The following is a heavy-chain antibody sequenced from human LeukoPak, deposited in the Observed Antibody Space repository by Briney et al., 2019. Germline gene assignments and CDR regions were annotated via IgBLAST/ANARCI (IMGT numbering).Heavy chain of an antibody. D-gene: IGHD5-12*01. J-gene: IGHJ4*02. CDR1: GYTFTGYY. CDR2: INPNSGGT. V-gene: IGHV1-2*02. Sequence: ASVKVSCKASGYTFTGYYMHWVRQTPGQGLEWMGWINPNSGGTNYAQKFQGRVTMTRDTSISTAYMELSRLRSDDTAVYYRAREAEWLRGDFDYWGQGTLVTVSS. CDR3: AREAEWLRGDFDY.